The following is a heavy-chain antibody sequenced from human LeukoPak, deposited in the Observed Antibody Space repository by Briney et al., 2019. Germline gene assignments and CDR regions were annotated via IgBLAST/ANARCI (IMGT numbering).Heavy chain of an antibody. Sequence: GGSLRLSCAASGFTFSTYWMHWVRQAPGKGLVWVSRISGDGSATTYADSKKGRFTVSRDNAKNTLYLQLSSLRAEDTAIYYCARTTGGPASTWAFDIWGQGTMVTVS. D-gene: IGHD6-13*01. CDR1: GFTFSTYW. J-gene: IGHJ3*02. CDR2: ISGDGSAT. CDR3: ARTTGGPASTWAFDI. V-gene: IGHV3-74*01.